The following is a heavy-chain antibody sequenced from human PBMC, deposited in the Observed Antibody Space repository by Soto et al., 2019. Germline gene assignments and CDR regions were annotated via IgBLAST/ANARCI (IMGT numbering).Heavy chain of an antibody. CDR3: ARDPKTSGGQHWAFNYFDS. Sequence: QVQLVESGGGVVQPGRSLRLSCAASGFSFSISPMHWVRQAPGKGPEWVALISYDGTNKFYADSVKGRFTISRDNSKSTLYLQVDSLRPEDAAVYYCARDPKTSGGQHWAFNYFDSWGQGALFTVS. CDR2: ISYDGTNK. J-gene: IGHJ4*02. CDR1: GFSFSISP. V-gene: IGHV3-30-3*01. D-gene: IGHD7-27*01.